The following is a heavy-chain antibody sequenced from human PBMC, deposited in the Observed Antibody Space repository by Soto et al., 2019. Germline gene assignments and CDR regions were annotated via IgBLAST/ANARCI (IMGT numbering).Heavy chain of an antibody. V-gene: IGHV3-23*01. D-gene: IGHD2-15*01. CDR1: GFTFSTSG. CDR2: ISGSGSAT. J-gene: IGHJ3*01. CDR3: AKDPSTVVVVASAFDF. Sequence: EVQLLESGGGLVQPGESLRLSCAASGFTFSTSGMTWVRQAPGKGLEWVSGISGSGSATYYADGVKGRFTISRDDSKNTLYLHMNSLRVEDTALYYCAKDPSTVVVVASAFDFWGQGTMVTVSS.